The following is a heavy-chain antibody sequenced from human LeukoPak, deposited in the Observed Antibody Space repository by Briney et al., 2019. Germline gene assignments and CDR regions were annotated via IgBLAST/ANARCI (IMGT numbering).Heavy chain of an antibody. D-gene: IGHD3-10*01. CDR1: GSSVRGNY. V-gene: IGHV3-53*01. CDR2: IYSGEST. Sequence: GWSLRLSCAVSGSSVRGNYMSWVRQAPGKGLQWVSIIYSGESTHYADSVKGRFTISRDHSKNTLYLQMNRLRAEDTAVYYCAREGAYGSGSYEHWGQGTLVTVAS. CDR3: AREGAYGSGSYEH. J-gene: IGHJ4*02.